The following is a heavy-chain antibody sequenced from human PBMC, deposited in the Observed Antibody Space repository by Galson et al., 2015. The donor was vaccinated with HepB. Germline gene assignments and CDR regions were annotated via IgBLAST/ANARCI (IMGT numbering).Heavy chain of an antibody. D-gene: IGHD6-13*01. CDR1: GFTVSSNY. V-gene: IGHV3-53*04. CDR3: ARSRSSWYWYFDY. Sequence: SLRLSCAASGFTVSSNYMSWVRQAPGKGLEWVSVIYSGGGTYYADSVKGRFTISRHNSKNTLYLQMNSLRAEDTAVYYCARSRSSWYWYFDYWGQGTLVTVSS. J-gene: IGHJ4*02. CDR2: IYSGGGT.